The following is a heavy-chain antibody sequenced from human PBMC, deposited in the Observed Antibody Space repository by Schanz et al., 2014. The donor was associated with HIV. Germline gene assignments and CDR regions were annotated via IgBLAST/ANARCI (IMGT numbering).Heavy chain of an antibody. Sequence: QVQLVQSGAEVKKPGSSVKVSCKTFGGTFRTFAISWVRQAPGQGLEWMGWISAYNGKTNYARKVQGRVTMTTGTSTTTAYMELRSLRSDDTAVYYCARGARYGMDVWGQGTTVTVSS. CDR3: ARGARYGMDV. CDR2: ISAYNGKT. J-gene: IGHJ6*01. CDR1: GGTFRTFA. V-gene: IGHV1-18*01.